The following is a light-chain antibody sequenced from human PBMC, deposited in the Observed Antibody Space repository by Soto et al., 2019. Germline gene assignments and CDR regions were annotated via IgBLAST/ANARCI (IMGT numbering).Light chain of an antibody. J-gene: IGKJ1*01. CDR3: QQYGGSPET. CDR1: QSISNTF. V-gene: IGKV3-20*01. Sequence: EIVLTQSPGTLSLSPGERATLSCRASQSISNTFIAWYQQKPGQAPRLLIHGVSNRATGIPDRFIGSGSGTDFTLIISRLEPEDFAVYYCQQYGGSPETFGQGTKVDIK. CDR2: GVS.